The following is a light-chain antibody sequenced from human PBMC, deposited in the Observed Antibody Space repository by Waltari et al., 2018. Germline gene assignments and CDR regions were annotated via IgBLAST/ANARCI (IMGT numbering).Light chain of an antibody. CDR2: STS. Sequence: IVLTQSPDTLSLSPGERATLPCRASQSVTSISVAWYQQKPGQAPRLLIYSTSSRATDFSDRFSGSGSGTDFTLTINRLEPEDSAVYHCQQYDGSAVTFGGGTRVEIK. CDR3: QQYDGSAVT. V-gene: IGKV3-20*01. J-gene: IGKJ4*01. CDR1: QSVTSIS.